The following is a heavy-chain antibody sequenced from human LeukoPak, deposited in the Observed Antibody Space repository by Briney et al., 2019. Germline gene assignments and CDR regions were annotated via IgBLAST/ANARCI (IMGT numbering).Heavy chain of an antibody. CDR3: ARGNVLLWFGELSPQNYGMDV. D-gene: IGHD3-10*01. J-gene: IGHJ6*02. V-gene: IGHV1-2*02. CDR2: INPNSGGT. CDR1: GYTFTGYY. Sequence: ASVKVSCKASGYTFTGYYMHWVRQAPGQGLEWMGWINPNSGGTNYAQKSQGRVTMTRDTSISTAYMELSRLRSDDTAVYYCARGNVLLWFGELSPQNYGMDVWAQGTTVTASS.